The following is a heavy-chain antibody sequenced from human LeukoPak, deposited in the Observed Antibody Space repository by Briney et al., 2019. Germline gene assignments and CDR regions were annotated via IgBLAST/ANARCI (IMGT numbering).Heavy chain of an antibody. CDR3: ARALYYYDSSGYYLYYFDY. CDR2: IYYSGST. CDR1: GGSISSYY. J-gene: IGHJ4*02. Sequence: SETLSLTCTVSGGSISSYYWSWIRKPPGKGLEWIGYIYYSGSTNYNPSLKSRVTISVDTSKNQLSLKLSSVTAADTAVYYCARALYYYDSSGYYLYYFDYWGQGTLVTVSS. V-gene: IGHV4-59*01. D-gene: IGHD3-22*01.